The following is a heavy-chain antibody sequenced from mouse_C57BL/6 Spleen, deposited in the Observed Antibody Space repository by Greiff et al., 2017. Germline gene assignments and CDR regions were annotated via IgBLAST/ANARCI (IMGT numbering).Heavy chain of an antibody. CDR3: ARDYGRGYFDV. Sequence: EVKLMESGGGLVKPGGSLKLSCAASGFTFSDYGMHWVRQAPEKGLEWVAYISSGSSTIYYADTVKGRFTISRDNAKNTLFLQMTRLRSEDTAMYYCARDYGRGYFDVWGTGTTVTVSS. J-gene: IGHJ1*03. V-gene: IGHV5-17*01. D-gene: IGHD1-2*01. CDR2: ISSGSSTI. CDR1: GFTFSDYG.